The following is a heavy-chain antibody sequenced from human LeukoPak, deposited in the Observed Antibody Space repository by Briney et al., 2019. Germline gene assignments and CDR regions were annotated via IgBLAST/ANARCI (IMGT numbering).Heavy chain of an antibody. Sequence: ASVKVSCTVSGSSLTGLSLYWVRQAPGKGLEWMGGFDVIDAKTFYAQKFQGRVTMTEDSSTDTAYMELSSLRSDDTAFYYCAAGRPYSLLDYWGQGTLLTVSS. D-gene: IGHD5-18*01. J-gene: IGHJ4*02. CDR2: FDVIDAKT. CDR3: AAGRPYSLLDY. V-gene: IGHV1-24*01. CDR1: GSSLTGLS.